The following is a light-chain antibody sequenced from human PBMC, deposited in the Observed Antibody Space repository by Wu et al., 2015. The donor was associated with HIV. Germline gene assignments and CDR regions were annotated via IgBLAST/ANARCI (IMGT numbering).Light chain of an antibody. V-gene: IGKV3-20*01. CDR3: QQYGSSPRT. CDR1: QSVSSNS. CDR2: GAS. Sequence: EIVLTQSPGTLSLSTGERATLSCRASQSVSSNSLAWYQQKPGQAPRLLIFGASSRATGIPDRFSGSGSGTDFTLTISRLEPEDFAVYYCQQYGSSPRTFGQGTKLEIK. J-gene: IGKJ2*01.